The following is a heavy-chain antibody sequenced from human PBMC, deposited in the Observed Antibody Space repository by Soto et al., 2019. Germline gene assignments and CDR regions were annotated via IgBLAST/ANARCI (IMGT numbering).Heavy chain of an antibody. Sequence: QVQLVQSGAEVKKSGASVKVSCKASGYTFTGYYIHWVRQAPGQGFEWMGEISPNSGGTKYAQKFQGRVTMNRDTSISTVYMELSNLSPDDTAVYYCGRGRSGELVVFYWGQGTLVTVYS. CDR3: GRGRSGELVVFY. J-gene: IGHJ4*02. D-gene: IGHD1-7*01. V-gene: IGHV1-2*02. CDR1: GYTFTGYY. CDR2: ISPNSGGT.